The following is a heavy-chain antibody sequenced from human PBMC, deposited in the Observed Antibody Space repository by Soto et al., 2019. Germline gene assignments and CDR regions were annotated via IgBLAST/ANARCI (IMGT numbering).Heavy chain of an antibody. CDR2: TRDKPNNYAA. J-gene: IGHJ4*02. CDR1: GFAFDDYY. V-gene: IGHV3-72*01. CDR3: ARDTGGSYDY. D-gene: IGHD1-26*01. Sequence: EGQLVQSGGGLVQPGGSLRLSCTASGFAFDDYYMEWVRQVPGKGLEWIGRTRDKPNNYAAEYVASVKGRFTISRDASKDSMYLQMNTVKTEDTAVYYCARDTGGSYDYWGQGALVIVSS.